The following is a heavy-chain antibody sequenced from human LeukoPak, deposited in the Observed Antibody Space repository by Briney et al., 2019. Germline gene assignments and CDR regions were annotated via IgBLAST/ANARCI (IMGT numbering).Heavy chain of an antibody. CDR1: GGSSNNYY. J-gene: IGHJ4*02. CDR2: IYTSGST. Sequence: PSETLSLTCTVSGGSSNNYYWSWIRQSAGKGLEWIGRIYTSGSTNYNPSLKSRVIMSVDTSKNQFSLRLRSVTAADTPVYYCARESGYYYDTSGYTFDYWGQGILVTVSS. D-gene: IGHD3-22*01. CDR3: ARESGYYYDTSGYTFDY. V-gene: IGHV4-4*07.